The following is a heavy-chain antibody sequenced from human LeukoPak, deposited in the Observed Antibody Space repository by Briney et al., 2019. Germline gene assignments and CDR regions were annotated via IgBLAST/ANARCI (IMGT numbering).Heavy chain of an antibody. V-gene: IGHV1-2*02. CDR1: GYTFTGYY. J-gene: IGHJ4*02. Sequence: ASVKVSCKASGYTFTGYYMHWVRQAPGQGLEWMGWINPNSGGTNYAQKFQGRVTMTRDTSISTAYMELSRLRSDDTAVYYCARDSPTHCSSTSCFDYWGQGTLVTVSS. CDR2: INPNSGGT. D-gene: IGHD2-2*01. CDR3: ARDSPTHCSSTSCFDY.